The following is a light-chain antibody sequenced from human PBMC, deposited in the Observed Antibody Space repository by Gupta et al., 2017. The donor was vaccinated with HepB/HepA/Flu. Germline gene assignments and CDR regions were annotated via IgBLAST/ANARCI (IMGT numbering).Light chain of an antibody. J-gene: IGKJ4*01. CDR1: QGISSY. Sequence: AIRMTQSPSSFSASTGDRVTITCRASQGISSYLAGYQQKPGQAPKLLIYAASTWQSGVPSRFSGSGSGTDFTLTISCLQSEDFATYYCQQEDSSPFTFGRGTKVEIK. V-gene: IGKV1-8*01. CDR2: AAS. CDR3: QQEDSSPFT.